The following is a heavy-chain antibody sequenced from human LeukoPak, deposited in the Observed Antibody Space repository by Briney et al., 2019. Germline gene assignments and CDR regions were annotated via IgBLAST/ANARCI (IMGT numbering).Heavy chain of an antibody. CDR3: AREREHDYGDYDY. J-gene: IGHJ4*02. D-gene: IGHD4-17*01. V-gene: IGHV1-2*02. Sequence: ASVKVSCKASGYTFTGYYMHWVRQAPGQGLEWMGWINPNSGGTNYGQKFQGRVTMTRDTSISTDYMELSRLRSDDTAVYYCAREREHDYGDYDYWGQGTLVTVSS. CDR2: INPNSGGT. CDR1: GYTFTGYY.